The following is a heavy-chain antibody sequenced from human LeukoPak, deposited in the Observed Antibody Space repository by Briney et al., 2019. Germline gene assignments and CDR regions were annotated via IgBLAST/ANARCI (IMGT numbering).Heavy chain of an antibody. V-gene: IGHV4-59*01. CDR3: ARGGSGSYYGVDY. J-gene: IGHJ4*02. D-gene: IGHD3-10*01. CDR2: IYYSGST. Sequence: PSETLSLTCTVSGGSISSSYWSWIRQPPGKGLDWIGYIYYSGSTTYNPSLKSRVTISVDTSKNQFSLKLSSVTAADTAVYYCARGGSGSYYGVDYWGQRTLVTVSS. CDR1: GGSISSSY.